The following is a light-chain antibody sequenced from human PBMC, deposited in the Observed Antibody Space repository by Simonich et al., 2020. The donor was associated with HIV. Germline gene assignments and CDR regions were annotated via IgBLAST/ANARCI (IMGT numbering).Light chain of an antibody. CDR1: QSVLSRSNNKNY. CDR2: WAS. CDR3: QQYYSTLWT. J-gene: IGKJ1*01. Sequence: DIVMTPSPDSLAVSLGDRATINCQSSQSVLSRSNNKNYLAWYQQKPGQPPKLLIYWASTRESGVPDRFSGSGSGTDFTLTISSLQAEDVAVYYCQQYYSTLWTFGQGTKVEIK. V-gene: IGKV4-1*01.